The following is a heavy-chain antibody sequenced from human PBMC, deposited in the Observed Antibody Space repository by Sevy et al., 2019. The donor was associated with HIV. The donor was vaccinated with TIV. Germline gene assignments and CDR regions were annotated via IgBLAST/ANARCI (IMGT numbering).Heavy chain of an antibody. CDR3: AKDRHTYNWNDFFDY. Sequence: GGSLRLSCAGSGFTFSTYAMSWVRQAPGKGLEWVSGNSVTSGNTYYADSVKGRFTISRDNSKNTLYLQMNSLRAEDTAVYYCAKDRHTYNWNDFFDYWGQGTLVTVSS. V-gene: IGHV3-23*01. J-gene: IGHJ4*02. CDR2: NSVTSGNT. CDR1: GFTFSTYA. D-gene: IGHD1-1*01.